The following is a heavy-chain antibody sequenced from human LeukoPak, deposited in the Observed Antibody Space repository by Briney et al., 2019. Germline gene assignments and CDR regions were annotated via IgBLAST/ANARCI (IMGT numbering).Heavy chain of an antibody. J-gene: IGHJ6*02. CDR3: ASVDIVVVPAASSYGMDV. CDR1: GASFSGYY. V-gene: IGHV4-34*01. D-gene: IGHD2-2*03. CDR2: INHSGST. Sequence: SETLSLTCAVYGASFSGYYWSWIRQPPGKGLEWIGEINHSGSTNYNPSLKSRVTISVDTSKNQFSLKLRSVTAADTAVYYCASVDIVVVPAASSYGMDVWGQGTTVTVSS.